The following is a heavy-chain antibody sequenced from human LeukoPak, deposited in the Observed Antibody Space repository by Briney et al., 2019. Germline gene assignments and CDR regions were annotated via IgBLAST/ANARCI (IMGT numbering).Heavy chain of an antibody. CDR2: IYYSGST. CDR1: GASTSSGGYS. J-gene: IGHJ4*02. Sequence: SETLSLTCTVSGASTSSGGYSWCWIRQHPGKGLEWIAYIYYSGSTTYHPSLKRRVTISVDPSKSQFSLKLSSVAAADTAVYYCARDQRAQLWSYFDYWGQGTLVTVSS. V-gene: IGHV4-31*03. D-gene: IGHD5-18*01. CDR3: ARDQRAQLWSYFDY.